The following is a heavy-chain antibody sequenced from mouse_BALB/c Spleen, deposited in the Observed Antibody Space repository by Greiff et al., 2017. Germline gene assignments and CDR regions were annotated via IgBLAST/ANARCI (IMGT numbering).Heavy chain of an antibody. J-gene: IGHJ3*01. D-gene: IGHD1-1*01. CDR3: AGYGTFAY. Sequence: VQLQQSGPGLVKPSQSLSLTCSVTGYSITSGYYWNWIRQFPGNQLEWMGYISYDGSNNYNPSLKNRISITRDTSKNQFFLKLNSVTTEDTATYYCAGYGTFAYWGQGTLVTVSA. CDR2: ISYDGSN. CDR1: GYSITSGYY. V-gene: IGHV3-6*02.